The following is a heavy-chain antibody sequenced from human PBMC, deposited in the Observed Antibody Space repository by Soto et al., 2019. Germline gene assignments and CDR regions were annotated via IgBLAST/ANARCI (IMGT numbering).Heavy chain of an antibody. Sequence: VGSLRLSGAASGFTFSSYEMNWVRQAPGKGLEWVSYISSSGSTIYYADSVKGRFTISRDNAKNSLYLQMNSLRAEDTAVYYCARDGVWILYSSQGGGAFDIWGQGTMVTVSS. J-gene: IGHJ3*02. CDR3: ARDGVWILYSSQGGGAFDI. D-gene: IGHD6-13*01. CDR1: GFTFSSYE. CDR2: ISSSGSTI. V-gene: IGHV3-48*03.